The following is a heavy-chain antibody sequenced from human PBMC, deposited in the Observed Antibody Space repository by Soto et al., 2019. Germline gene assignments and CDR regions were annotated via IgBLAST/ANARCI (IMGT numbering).Heavy chain of an antibody. J-gene: IGHJ6*02. CDR3: ARAGQKQWANYSGMDV. Sequence: QPGGSLRLSCAASGFTFSSYGMHWVRQAPGKGLEWVAVIWYDGSNKYYADSVKGRFTISRDNSKNTLYLQMNSLRAEEAAVYYCARAGQKQWANYSGMDVWAQGTTVTVSS. V-gene: IGHV3-33*01. D-gene: IGHD6-19*01. CDR1: GFTFSSYG. CDR2: IWYDGSNK.